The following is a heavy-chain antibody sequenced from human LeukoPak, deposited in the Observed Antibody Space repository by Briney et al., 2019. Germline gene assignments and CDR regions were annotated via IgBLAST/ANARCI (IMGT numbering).Heavy chain of an antibody. CDR3: AKDSSSSPHYYDSSGYYSN. J-gene: IGHJ4*02. CDR1: GFTFSSYA. Sequence: PGGSLRLSCAASGFTFSSYAMSWVRQAPGKGLEWVSAISGSGGSTYYADSVKGRFTISRDNSKNTLYLQMNSLRAEDTAVYYCAKDSSSSPHYYDSSGYYSNWGQGTLVTVSS. V-gene: IGHV3-23*01. D-gene: IGHD3-22*01. CDR2: ISGSGGST.